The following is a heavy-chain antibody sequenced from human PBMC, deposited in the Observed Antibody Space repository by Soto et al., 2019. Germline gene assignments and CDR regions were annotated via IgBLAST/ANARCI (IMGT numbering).Heavy chain of an antibody. CDR2: ISGSGGST. CDR3: ARRSSGWYFDY. V-gene: IGHV3-23*01. CDR1: GFTFSSYA. J-gene: IGHJ4*02. Sequence: EVQLLESGGGLVQPGGSLRLSCAASGFTFSSYAMTWVRQAPGKGLEWVSVISGSGGSTYYADSVKGRFTISRDNSNNTLYLQMNSLRAEDTDVYYCARRSSGWYFDYWGQGTLVTVSS. D-gene: IGHD6-19*01.